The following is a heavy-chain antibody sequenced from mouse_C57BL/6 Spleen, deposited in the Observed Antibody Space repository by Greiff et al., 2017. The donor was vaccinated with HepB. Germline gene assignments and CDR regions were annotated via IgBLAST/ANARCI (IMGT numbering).Heavy chain of an antibody. J-gene: IGHJ3*01. V-gene: IGHV3-1*01. CDR3: ARVEGDSSGVFAY. CDR2: ISYSGST. Sequence: EVHLVESGPGMVKPSQSLSLTCTVTGYSITSGYDWHWIRHFPGNKLEWMGYISYSGSTNYNPSLKSRISITHDTSKNHFFLKLNSVTTEDTATYYCARVEGDSSGVFAYWGQGTLVTVSA. D-gene: IGHD3-2*02. CDR1: GYSITSGYD.